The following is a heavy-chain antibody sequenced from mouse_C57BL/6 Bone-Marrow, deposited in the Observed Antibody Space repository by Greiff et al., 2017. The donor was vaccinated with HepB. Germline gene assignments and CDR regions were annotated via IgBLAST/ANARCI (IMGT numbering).Heavy chain of an antibody. J-gene: IGHJ4*01. Sequence: EVKLMESGGDLVKPGGSLKLSCAASGFTFSSYGMSWVRQTPDKRLEWVATISSGGSYTYYPDSVKGRFTISRDNAKNTLYLQMSSLKSEDTAMYCCARDYDYRPMDYWGQGTSVTVSS. CDR1: GFTFSSYG. D-gene: IGHD2-4*01. CDR2: ISSGGSYT. V-gene: IGHV5-6*01. CDR3: ARDYDYRPMDY.